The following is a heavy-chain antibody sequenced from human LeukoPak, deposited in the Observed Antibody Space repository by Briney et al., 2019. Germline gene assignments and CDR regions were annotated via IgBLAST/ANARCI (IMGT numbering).Heavy chain of an antibody. J-gene: IGHJ4*02. CDR2: IYTSGST. V-gene: IGHV4-4*07. CDR1: GGSISSYY. D-gene: IGHD3-3*01. CDR3: ARVSPVVLEWLTFDY. Sequence: PSETLSLTCTVSGGSISSYYWSWIRQPAGKGLEWIGRIYTSGSTNYNPSLKSRVTMSVDTSKNQFSLKLSSVTAADTAVYYCARVSPVVLEWLTFDYWGQGTLVTVSS.